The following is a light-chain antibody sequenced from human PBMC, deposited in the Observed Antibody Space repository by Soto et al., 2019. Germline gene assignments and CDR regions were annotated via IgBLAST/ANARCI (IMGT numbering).Light chain of an antibody. CDR3: QQSGSSPLT. Sequence: IVLTQSPGTLSLSPGERATLSCRASQSVSNNYLAWYQQKPGQAPRLLIYGASRRPTGIPDRFSGSGSATDFTLTNSRREPEDCAVYFCQQSGSSPLTFGGANKVDI. CDR1: QSVSNNY. V-gene: IGKV3-20*01. J-gene: IGKJ4*01. CDR2: GAS.